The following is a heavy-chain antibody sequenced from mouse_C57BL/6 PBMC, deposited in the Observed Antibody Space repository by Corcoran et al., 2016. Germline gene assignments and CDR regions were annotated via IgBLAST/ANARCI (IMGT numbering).Heavy chain of an antibody. CDR2: IYPGDGDT. CDR1: GYAFSSYW. D-gene: IGHD2-1*01. Sequence: QAQLQPSGAELVKPGASVKISCTASGYAFSSYWLTWVKQRPGKGIEWIGQIYPGDGDTNYNGKFKGKATLTADKSSSTAYMQLSSLTSEDSAVYFCARSRYYGNYDYAVDYWGEGTSVTVSS. CDR3: ARSRYYGNYDYAVDY. J-gene: IGHJ4*01. V-gene: IGHV1-80*01.